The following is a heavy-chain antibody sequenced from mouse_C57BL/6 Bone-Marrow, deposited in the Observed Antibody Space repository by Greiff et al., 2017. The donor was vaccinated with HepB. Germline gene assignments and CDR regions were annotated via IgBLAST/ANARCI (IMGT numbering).Heavy chain of an antibody. Sequence: QVQLKESGPGLVAPSHTLSISCTVSGFSFTSYGVHWVRQPPGKGLEWLVVIWSDGSTTYNSALISRLYISKNNSKSQVFLQMNSLQTADTAMYYCARHAMDYWGQGTSVTVSS. CDR3: ARHAMDY. J-gene: IGHJ4*01. CDR2: IWSDGST. CDR1: GFSFTSYG. V-gene: IGHV2-6-1*01.